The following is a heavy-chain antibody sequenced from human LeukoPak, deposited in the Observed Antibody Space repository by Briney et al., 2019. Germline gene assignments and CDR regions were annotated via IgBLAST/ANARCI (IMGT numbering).Heavy chain of an antibody. V-gene: IGHV3-30-3*02. CDR2: ISSDGSNK. J-gene: IGHJ4*02. CDR3: AKEDGCILPGYYVGY. D-gene: IGHD3-9*01. Sequence: GRSLRLSCAASGFTFRSYAMHWVRQAPGKGLEWVAVISSDGSNKYYADSVKGRFTISSDNSENTLYLQMNSLRAEETAVFYWAKEDGCILPGYYVGYWGQGTLVTFSS. CDR1: GFTFRSYA.